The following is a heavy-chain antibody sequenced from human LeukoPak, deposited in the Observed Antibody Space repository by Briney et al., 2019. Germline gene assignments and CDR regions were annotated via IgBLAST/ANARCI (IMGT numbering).Heavy chain of an antibody. CDR3: AKGIAARLPFVDV. CDR2: ISYDGSNK. Sequence: PGRSLRLSCAASGFTFSSYGMHWVRQAPGKGLEWVAVISYDGSNKHYADSVKGRFTISRDNSKNTLYLQMNSLRAEDTAVYYCAKGIAARLPFVDVWGQGTTVTVSS. D-gene: IGHD6-6*01. J-gene: IGHJ6*02. CDR1: GFTFSSYG. V-gene: IGHV3-30*18.